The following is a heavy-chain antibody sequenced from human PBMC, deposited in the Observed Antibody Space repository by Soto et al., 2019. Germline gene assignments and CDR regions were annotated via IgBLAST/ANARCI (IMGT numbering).Heavy chain of an antibody. D-gene: IGHD5-12*01. V-gene: IGHV4-59*01. CDR1: GGSISSYY. CDR3: ARGGERWLQPFDY. J-gene: IGHJ4*02. Sequence: KPSETLSLTCTDSGGSISSYYWSWIRQPPGKGLEWIGYIYYSGSTNYNPSLKSRVTISVDTSKNQFSLKLSSVTAADTAVYYCARGGERWLQPFDYWGQGTLVTVSS. CDR2: IYYSGST.